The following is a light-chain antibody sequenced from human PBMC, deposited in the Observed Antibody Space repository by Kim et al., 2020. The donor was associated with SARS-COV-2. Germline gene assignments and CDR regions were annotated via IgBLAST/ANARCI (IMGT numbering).Light chain of an antibody. CDR2: ATS. Sequence: AIQMTQSPSSLSASVGDRVTITCRASQGIRNDLGWYQQKPGRAPNLLIYATSTLQSGVPSRFSGSGSGTDFTLTISSLQPEDFATFFCLQDYDYPLTFRGGTKVDSK. CDR1: QGIRND. V-gene: IGKV1-6*01. J-gene: IGKJ4*01. CDR3: LQDYDYPLT.